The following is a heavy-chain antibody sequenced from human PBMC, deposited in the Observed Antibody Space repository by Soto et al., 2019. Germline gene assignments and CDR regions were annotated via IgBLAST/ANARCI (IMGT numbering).Heavy chain of an antibody. D-gene: IGHD1-26*01. CDR3: AKGQKWELPFDY. Sequence: GGSLRLSCAASGFIFSSYAMSWVRQAPGKGLEWVSAFSGTTTSTYYAASVKGRFTISRDNSKNTLYLQMNSLKAEDTAVYYCAKGQKWELPFDYWGQGALVTVSS. J-gene: IGHJ4*02. CDR1: GFIFSSYA. CDR2: FSGTTTST. V-gene: IGHV3-23*01.